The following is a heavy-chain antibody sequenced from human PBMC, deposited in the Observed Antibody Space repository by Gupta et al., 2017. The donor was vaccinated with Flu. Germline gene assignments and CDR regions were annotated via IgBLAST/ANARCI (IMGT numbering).Heavy chain of an antibody. CDR1: GVTFSTYA. CDR3: ARKGGGHCSGGSCYSFDF. CDR2: ITPVFGPT. Sequence: QVQLVQSGAEVTKPGSLVTVSCKAYGVTFSTYAINWVRQAPGQDIEWMGGITPVFGPTKYAQKSQGRVTITADESTSTAYMEIISPRSEDTAVYYCARKGGGHCSGGSCYSFDFWGQGTLVTVSS. V-gene: IGHV1-69*01. D-gene: IGHD2-15*01. J-gene: IGHJ4*02.